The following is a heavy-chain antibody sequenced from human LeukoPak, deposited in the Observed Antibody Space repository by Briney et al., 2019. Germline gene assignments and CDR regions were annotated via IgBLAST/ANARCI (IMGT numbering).Heavy chain of an antibody. CDR1: GYTFTSYG. J-gene: IGHJ6*02. CDR3: ARRIGGSSGYYSNYYYYYGMDV. D-gene: IGHD3-22*01. CDR2: ISAYNGNT. V-gene: IGHV1-18*01. Sequence: EASVKVSCKASGYTFTSYGISWVRQAPGQGLEWMGWISAYNGNTNCAQKLQGRVTMTTDTSTSTAYMELRSLRSDDTAVYYCARRIGGSSGYYSNYYYYYGMDVWGQGTTVTVSS.